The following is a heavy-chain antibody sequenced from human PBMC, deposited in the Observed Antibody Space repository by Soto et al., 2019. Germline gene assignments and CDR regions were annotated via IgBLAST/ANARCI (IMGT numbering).Heavy chain of an antibody. D-gene: IGHD3-16*01. J-gene: IGHJ4*02. CDR1: GGSISSGDYY. CDR3: AREGRGIITFGVYY. V-gene: IGHV4-30-4*01. CDR2: IYYSGST. Sequence: QVQLQESGPGLVKPSQTLSLTCTVSGGSISSGDYYWSWIRQPPGKGLEWIGYIYYSGSTYYNPSLKSRVTISVDTAKNQFSLKLSPVTAADTAVYYCAREGRGIITFGVYYWGQGTLVTVSS.